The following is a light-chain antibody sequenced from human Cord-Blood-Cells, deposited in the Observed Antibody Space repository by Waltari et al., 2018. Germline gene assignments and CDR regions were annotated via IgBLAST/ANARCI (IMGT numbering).Light chain of an antibody. CDR2: EDS. CDR3: CSYAGSSTVV. CDR1: SSDVGSYNL. Sequence: QSALTQPASVSGSPGQSITISCTGTSSDVGSYNLVSWYQQHPGKAPKLMIYEDSKRRSGVSNRFAGSKSGNTASLTIAGLQAEDEADYYCCSYAGSSTVVFGGGTKLTVL. J-gene: IGLJ2*01. V-gene: IGLV2-23*01.